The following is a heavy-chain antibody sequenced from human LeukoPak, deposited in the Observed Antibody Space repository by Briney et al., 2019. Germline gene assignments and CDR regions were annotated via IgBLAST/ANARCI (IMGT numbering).Heavy chain of an antibody. CDR2: IKQDGSEK. CDR1: GFTFSSYW. D-gene: IGHD3-22*01. V-gene: IGHV3-7*01. CDR3: ARGSSSGYSKYYYYYYYMDV. J-gene: IGHJ6*03. Sequence: GGSLRLACAASGFTFSSYWMSWVRQAPGRGLEWVANIKQDGSEKYYVDSVKGRFTISRDNAKNSLYLQMNSLRAEDTAVYYCARGSSSGYSKYYYYYYYMDVWGKGTTVTVSS.